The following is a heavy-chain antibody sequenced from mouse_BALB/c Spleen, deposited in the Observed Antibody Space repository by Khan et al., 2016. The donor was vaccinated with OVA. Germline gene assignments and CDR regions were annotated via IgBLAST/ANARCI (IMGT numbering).Heavy chain of an antibody. J-gene: IGHJ1*01. Sequence: EVELVESGGGLVQPGGSRKLSCAASGFTFSNFGMHWVRQAPEKGLEWVAYISSGSATIYYAYTVKGRFTISRDTPKTTLFLQMTSLRSEDTAIYSSARALITTWYFDVWGAGTTVTVSS. CDR3: ARALITTWYFDV. CDR2: ISSGSATI. CDR1: GFTFSNFG. D-gene: IGHD2-4*01. V-gene: IGHV5-17*02.